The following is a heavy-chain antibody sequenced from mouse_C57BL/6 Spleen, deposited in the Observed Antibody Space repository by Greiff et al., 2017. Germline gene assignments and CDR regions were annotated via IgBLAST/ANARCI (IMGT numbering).Heavy chain of an antibody. Sequence: VMLVESGPELVKPGASVKISCKASGYAFSSSWMNWVKQRPGKGLEWIGQIYPGDGDTNYNGKFKGKATLTADKSSSTAYMQLSSLTSEDSAVYFCARGYYGSSSYYFDYWGQGTTLTVSS. D-gene: IGHD1-1*01. V-gene: IGHV1-82*01. CDR2: IYPGDGDT. J-gene: IGHJ2*01. CDR1: GYAFSSSW. CDR3: ARGYYGSSSYYFDY.